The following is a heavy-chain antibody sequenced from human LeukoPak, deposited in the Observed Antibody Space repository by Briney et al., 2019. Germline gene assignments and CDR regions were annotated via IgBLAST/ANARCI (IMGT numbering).Heavy chain of an antibody. Sequence: ASVKVSCKASGCTFTSYAMNWVRQAPGQGLEWMGWINTNTGNPTYAQGFTGRFVFSLDTSVSTAYLQISSLKAEDTAVYYCARLLGNYYASGSYYKNYYFDYWGQGTLVTVSS. V-gene: IGHV7-4-1*02. CDR1: GCTFTSYA. CDR3: ARLLGNYYASGSYYKNYYFDY. J-gene: IGHJ4*02. D-gene: IGHD3-10*01. CDR2: INTNTGNP.